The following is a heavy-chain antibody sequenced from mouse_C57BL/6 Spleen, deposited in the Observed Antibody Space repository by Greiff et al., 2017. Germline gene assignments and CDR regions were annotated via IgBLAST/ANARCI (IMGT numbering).Heavy chain of an antibody. CDR2: IDPETGGT. V-gene: IGHV1-15*01. Sequence: VKLMESGAELVRPGASVTLSCKASGYTFTDYEMHWVKQTPVHGLEWIGAIDPETGGTAYNQKVKGKAILTADKSSSTAYMELRSLTSEDSAVYYCTRGITTVVATDYWGQGTTLTVSS. J-gene: IGHJ2*01. CDR3: TRGITTVVATDY. D-gene: IGHD1-1*01. CDR1: GYTFTDYE.